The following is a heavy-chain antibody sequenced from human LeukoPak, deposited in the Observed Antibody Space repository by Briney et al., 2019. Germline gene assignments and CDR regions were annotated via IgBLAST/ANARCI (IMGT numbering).Heavy chain of an antibody. CDR1: GFTFSSYW. D-gene: IGHD3-3*01. CDR2: IKQDGSEK. V-gene: IGHV3-7*01. Sequence: PGGSLRLSCAASGFTFSSYWMSWVRQAPGKGLEWVANIKQDGSEKYYVDSVKGRFTISRDNAKNSLYLQLNSLRAEDTAVYYCARDDIFTIFGVVNYHDYWGQGTLVTVSS. CDR3: ARDDIFTIFGVVNYHDY. J-gene: IGHJ4*02.